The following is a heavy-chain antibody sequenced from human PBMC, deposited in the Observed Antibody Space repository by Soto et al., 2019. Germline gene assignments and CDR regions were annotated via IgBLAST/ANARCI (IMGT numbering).Heavy chain of an antibody. CDR3: ARSPPPGYYYYGMDV. V-gene: IGHV1-2*04. CDR2: VNPNSGGT. J-gene: IGHJ6*02. CDR1: GYTFTGYY. Sequence: ASVQVSCKASGYTFTGYYMHWVRQAPGEGLEWVGWVNPNSGGTDYAQKFQGWVTMTRDTSISTAYMELSRLRSDDTAVYYWARSPPPGYYYYGMDVWGQGTTVTVSS.